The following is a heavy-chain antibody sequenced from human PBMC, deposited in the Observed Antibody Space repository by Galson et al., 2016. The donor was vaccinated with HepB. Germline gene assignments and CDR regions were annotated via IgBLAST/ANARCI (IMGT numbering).Heavy chain of an antibody. CDR2: IKEDGSVK. CDR1: GFTFSSYW. Sequence: SLRLSCAASGFTFSSYWMTWVRQAPGKGLEWVANIKEDGSVKYHVDSVQGRFTISRDNAKNSLYLQMNSLRAEDTAVYYCARDPRAGAYYFDYWGQGTLVTVSS. D-gene: IGHD2-21*01. J-gene: IGHJ4*02. CDR3: ARDPRAGAYYFDY. V-gene: IGHV3-7*03.